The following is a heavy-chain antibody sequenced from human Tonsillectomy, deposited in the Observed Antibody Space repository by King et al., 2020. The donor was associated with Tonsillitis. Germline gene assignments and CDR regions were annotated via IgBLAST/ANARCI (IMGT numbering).Heavy chain of an antibody. CDR3: AKEDYSGCPFES. D-gene: IGHD6-19*01. V-gene: IGHV3-30*02. J-gene: IGHJ4*02. CDR1: GFTFSSYA. CDR2: ISYDGNIK. Sequence: QLVQSGGGVVQPGGSLRLSCGASGFTFSSYAMHWVRQATGKGLEWVAFISYDGNIKYYADSVKGRFTISRDNSKNTLYVQMNSLKPEDTAVFYCAKEDYSGCPFESWGQGTPVTVSS.